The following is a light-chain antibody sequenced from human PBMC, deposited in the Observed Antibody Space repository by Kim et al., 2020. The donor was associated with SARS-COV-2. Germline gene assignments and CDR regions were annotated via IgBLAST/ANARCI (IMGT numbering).Light chain of an antibody. Sequence: SSELTQDPAVSVALGQTVRITCQGDSLRNYYANWYQQKPGQAPVLVIYSKNNRPSGIPDRFSGSSSGNTASLTITGAQAEDEADYYCNSRDSSGVYGFGTGTKVTVL. J-gene: IGLJ1*01. CDR3: NSRDSSGVYG. CDR1: SLRNYY. V-gene: IGLV3-19*01. CDR2: SKN.